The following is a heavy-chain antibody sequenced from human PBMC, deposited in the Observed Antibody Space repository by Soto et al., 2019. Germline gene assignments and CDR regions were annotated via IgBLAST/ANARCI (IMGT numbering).Heavy chain of an antibody. Sequence: PGGSLRLSCAASGFTFSSLGMHWVRQAPGKGLEWVAVIWYDGSNSYYADSVKGRFTISRDNSKNTLYLQMSSLRAEDTALYYCVKDGSSGWPYFDDMDVWGQGTTVTVSS. J-gene: IGHJ6*02. V-gene: IGHV3-30*02. CDR3: VKDGSSGWPYFDDMDV. CDR2: IWYDGSNS. D-gene: IGHD6-19*01. CDR1: GFTFSSLG.